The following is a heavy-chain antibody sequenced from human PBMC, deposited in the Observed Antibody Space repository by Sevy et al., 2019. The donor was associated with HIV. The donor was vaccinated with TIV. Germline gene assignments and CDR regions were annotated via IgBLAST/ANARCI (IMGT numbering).Heavy chain of an antibody. CDR3: VKAPNDYDNSGWAGLEV. J-gene: IGHJ6*02. D-gene: IGHD3-22*01. Sequence: GGSLRLSCAASGFTFNFYGMHWVRQAPGKGLEWVALMSYDGNLKYYADSAKGRFTISRDNSKNTLYLQMNSLRPGDTAVYYCVKAPNDYDNSGWAGLEVWGQGTTVTVSS. CDR1: GFTFNFYG. V-gene: IGHV3-30*18. CDR2: MSYDGNLK.